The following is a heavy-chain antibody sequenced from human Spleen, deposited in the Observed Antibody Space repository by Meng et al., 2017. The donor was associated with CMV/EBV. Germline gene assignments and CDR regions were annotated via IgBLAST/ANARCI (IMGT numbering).Heavy chain of an antibody. CDR2: ISDYNGNT. CDR1: GYNFTSYG. V-gene: IGHV1-18*01. J-gene: IGHJ4*02. D-gene: IGHD6-13*01. Sequence: CKASGYNFTSYGISGVRQAPGQGLEWMGWISDYNGNTNYAQKLQGRVTMTTDTSTSTAYMELRSLRSDDTAVYYCAGIAAAALHHFDYWGQGTLVTVSS. CDR3: AGIAAAALHHFDY.